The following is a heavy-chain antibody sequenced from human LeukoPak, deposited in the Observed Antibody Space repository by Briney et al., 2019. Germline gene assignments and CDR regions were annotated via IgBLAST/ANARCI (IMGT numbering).Heavy chain of an antibody. V-gene: IGHV3-66*01. CDR3: ARDLETDVSDTFDI. CDR2: LYSGGTT. CDR1: GSTFSSSW. J-gene: IGHJ3*02. D-gene: IGHD5/OR15-5a*01. Sequence: SGGSLRLSCAASGSTFSSSWMHWVRQAPGKGLEWVSVLYSGGTTYYADSVKGRFTISRDDSKNTLYLQMNSLRAEDTAVYYCARDLETDVSDTFDIWGQGTMVTVSS.